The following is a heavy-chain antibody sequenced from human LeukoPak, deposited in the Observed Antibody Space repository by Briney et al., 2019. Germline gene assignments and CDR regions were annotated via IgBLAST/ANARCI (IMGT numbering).Heavy chain of an antibody. J-gene: IGHJ4*02. CDR1: GFTSSSFY. D-gene: IGHD2-21*01. CDR3: SYDHFDY. V-gene: IGHV3-74*01. Sequence: GGSLRLSCAASGFTSSSFYMEWVRQAPGKGLEWVSRIKGDGSHTTYADSVKGRFTISRDNPKNTLYLQMNYLRVGDTAVYYCSYDHFDYWSRGTLVTVSS. CDR2: IKGDGSHT.